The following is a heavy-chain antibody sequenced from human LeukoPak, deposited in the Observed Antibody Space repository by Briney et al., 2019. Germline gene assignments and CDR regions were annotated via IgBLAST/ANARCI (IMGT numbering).Heavy chain of an antibody. D-gene: IGHD3-10*01. V-gene: IGHV1-18*01. CDR3: ARVGYTYGHRDAFDI. CDR2: ISAYNGNT. CDR1: GYTFTNYD. J-gene: IGHJ3*02. Sequence: ASVKVSCKTSGYTFTNYDISWVRQTPGQGLEWMGWISAYNGNTNYAQKFQGRVTITTDISTSTAYMELRSLRSDDTAVCYCARVGYTYGHRDAFDIWGQGTTVTVSS.